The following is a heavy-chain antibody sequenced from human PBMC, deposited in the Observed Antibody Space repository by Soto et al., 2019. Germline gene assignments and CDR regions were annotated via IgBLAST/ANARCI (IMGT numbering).Heavy chain of an antibody. J-gene: IGHJ4*02. Sequence: QMQLVQSGAEVKKTGSSVTVSCKALGNTFTYRYLHWVRQAPGQALEWMGWITPFSGDVHYAQKFQERVTITRDMSITTAYMQMSSLRSEDTAMYFCAGGGAGSGPFTWELLDHWGQGTLVTVSS. CDR2: ITPFSGDV. V-gene: IGHV1-45*02. CDR1: GNTFTYRY. D-gene: IGHD1-26*01. CDR3: AGGGAGSGPFTWELLDH.